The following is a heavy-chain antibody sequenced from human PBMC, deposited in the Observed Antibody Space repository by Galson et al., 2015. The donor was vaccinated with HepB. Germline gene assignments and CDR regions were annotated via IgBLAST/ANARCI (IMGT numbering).Heavy chain of an antibody. CDR1: GYSFTSYW. V-gene: IGHV5-51*01. CDR2: IYPGDSDT. D-gene: IGHD3-10*01. J-gene: IGHJ5*02. Sequence: QSGAEVTKPGESLKISCKGSGYSFTSYWIGWVRQMPGKGLEWMGIIYPGDSDTRYSPSFQGQVTISADKSISTAYLQWSSLKASDTAMYYCARSVLWFGEFHNWFDPWGQGTLVTVSS. CDR3: ARSVLWFGEFHNWFDP.